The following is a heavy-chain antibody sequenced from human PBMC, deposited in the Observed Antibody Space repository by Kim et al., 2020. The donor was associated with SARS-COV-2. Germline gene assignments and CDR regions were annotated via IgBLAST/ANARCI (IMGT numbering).Heavy chain of an antibody. CDR3: ARVDDKVLAFDI. D-gene: IGHD3-10*01. Sequence: SETLSLTCTVSGGSISSYYWSWIRQPAGKGLEWIGRIYTSGSTNYNPSLKSRVTMSVDTSKNQFSLKLSSVTAADTAAYYCARVDDKVLAFDIWGQGTMVTVSS. CDR2: IYTSGST. J-gene: IGHJ3*02. V-gene: IGHV4-4*07. CDR1: GGSISSYY.